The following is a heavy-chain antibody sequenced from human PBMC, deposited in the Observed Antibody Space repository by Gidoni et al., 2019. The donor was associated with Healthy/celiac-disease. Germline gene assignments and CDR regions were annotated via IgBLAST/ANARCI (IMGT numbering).Heavy chain of an antibody. CDR2: ISYDGSNK. Sequence: QVQLVEAGGGVVQPGRSLRLSCAASGFPLSSYSLHWVRQAPGKGLEWVAVISYDGSNKYYADSVKGRFTISRDNSKNTLYLQMNSLRAEDTAVYYCARDYSIGPGGPTDRVAFDIWGQGTMVTVSS. CDR3: ARDYSIGPGGPTDRVAFDI. D-gene: IGHD1-1*01. V-gene: IGHV3-30-3*01. J-gene: IGHJ3*02. CDR1: GFPLSSYS.